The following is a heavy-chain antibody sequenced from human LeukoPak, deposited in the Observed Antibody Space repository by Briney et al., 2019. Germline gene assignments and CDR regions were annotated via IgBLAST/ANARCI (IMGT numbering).Heavy chain of an antibody. CDR3: ARESATVTSSALYYFDY. D-gene: IGHD4-17*01. Sequence: ASVKVSCKASGYTFTSYYMHWVRQAPGQGFEWMGIINPSGGSTSYAQKFQGRVTMTGDTSTSTVYMELSSLRSEDTAVYYCARESATVTSSALYYFDYWGQGTLVTVSS. V-gene: IGHV1-46*01. CDR2: INPSGGST. J-gene: IGHJ4*02. CDR1: GYTFTSYY.